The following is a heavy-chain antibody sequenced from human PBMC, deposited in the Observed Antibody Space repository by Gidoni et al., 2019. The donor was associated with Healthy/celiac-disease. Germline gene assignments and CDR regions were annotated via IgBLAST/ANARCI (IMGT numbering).Heavy chain of an antibody. D-gene: IGHD3-10*01. Sequence: QVQLVESGGGVVQPGRSLRLSCAASGFTFSSSGLNWVRQAPGKGLEWVAVISYDGSNKYYADSVKGRFTISRDNFKNTLYLQMNSLRAEDTAVYYCAKGSYGWFGELLFGGYFDYWGQGTLVTVSS. CDR2: ISYDGSNK. CDR3: AKGSYGWFGELLFGGYFDY. CDR1: GFTFSSSG. V-gene: IGHV3-30*18. J-gene: IGHJ4*02.